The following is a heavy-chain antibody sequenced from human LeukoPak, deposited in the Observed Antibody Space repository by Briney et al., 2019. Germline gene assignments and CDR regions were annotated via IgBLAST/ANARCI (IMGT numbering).Heavy chain of an antibody. J-gene: IGHJ4*02. CDR1: GGSISSSSYF. CDR3: AKGGKGFPLGLRFDS. CDR2: IYYSGST. Sequence: SETLSLTCTVSGGSISSSSYFWGWIRQPPGKGLEWIGSIYYSGSTHYNPSLKSRVTISVDTSKNQFSLKLTSLTAADTAVYYCAKGGKGFPLGLRFDSWGQGTLVSVSS. V-gene: IGHV4-39*07. D-gene: IGHD2-21*01.